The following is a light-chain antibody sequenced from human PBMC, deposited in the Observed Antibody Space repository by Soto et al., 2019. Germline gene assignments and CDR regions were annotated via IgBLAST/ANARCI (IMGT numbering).Light chain of an antibody. CDR1: ESISNF. Sequence: DIQMTQSPSAISAPLGEVVNITCRASESISNFLAWYQQKPGKAPKLLIYKASSLESGVKSRFSGSGSGTEFTLTISSMQPDDFATYYCKQYNSYTWTCGQGTKVDIK. V-gene: IGKV1-5*03. J-gene: IGKJ1*01. CDR3: KQYNSYTWT. CDR2: KAS.